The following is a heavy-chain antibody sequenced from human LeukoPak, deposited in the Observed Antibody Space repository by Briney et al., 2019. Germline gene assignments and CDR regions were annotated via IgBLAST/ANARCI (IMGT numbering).Heavy chain of an antibody. D-gene: IGHD6-13*01. J-gene: IGHJ6*03. Sequence: SETLSLTCAVYGGSFSGYYWSWTRQPPGKGLEWIGEINHSGSTNYNPSLKSRVTISVDTSKNQFSLKLSSVTAADTAVYYCARDRSLARGYYYYYYMDVWGKGTTVTVSS. CDR1: GGSFSGYY. CDR2: INHSGST. CDR3: ARDRSLARGYYYYYYMDV. V-gene: IGHV4-34*01.